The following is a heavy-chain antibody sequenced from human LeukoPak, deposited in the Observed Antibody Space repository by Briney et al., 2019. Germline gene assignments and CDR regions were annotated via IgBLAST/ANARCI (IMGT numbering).Heavy chain of an antibody. J-gene: IGHJ1*01. CDR2: IYYSGST. D-gene: IGHD3-16*01. Sequence: SETLSLTCTVSGGSISSSSYYWGWIRQPPGKGLEWIGSIYYSGSTYYNPSRKSRVTISVDTSKNQFSLKLCSVTAADTAVYYCARDRGGGYFQHWGQGTLVTVSS. CDR1: GGSISSSSYY. V-gene: IGHV4-39*07. CDR3: ARDRGGGYFQH.